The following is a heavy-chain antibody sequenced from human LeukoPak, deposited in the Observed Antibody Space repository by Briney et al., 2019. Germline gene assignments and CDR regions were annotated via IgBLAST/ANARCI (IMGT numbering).Heavy chain of an antibody. CDR3: ARGPNYGARVDYLDS. CDR1: GFTLNNHW. CDR2: IKQGGSEK. D-gene: IGHD4-17*01. Sequence: GGSLRLSCAASGFTLNNHWMTWVRQAPGKGLEWVASIKQGGSEKYYADSVKGRFTVSRDDAKNSLYFQMNSLSADDTAVYYCARGPNYGARVDYLDSWGQGTKVTVSS. J-gene: IGHJ4*02. V-gene: IGHV3-7*01.